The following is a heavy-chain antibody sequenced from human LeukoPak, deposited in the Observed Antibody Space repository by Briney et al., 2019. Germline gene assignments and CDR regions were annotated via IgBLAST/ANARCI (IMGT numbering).Heavy chain of an antibody. Sequence: GGSLRLSCAASGFTFSSHAMSWVRQAPGKGLEWVSAISGSGGSTYYADSVKGRFTISRDNSKNTLYLQMNSLRAEDTAVYYCAKAIAPYYGSGSYYNRWGQGTLVTVSS. J-gene: IGHJ4*02. D-gene: IGHD3-10*01. V-gene: IGHV3-23*01. CDR2: ISGSGGST. CDR3: AKAIAPYYGSGSYYNR. CDR1: GFTFSSHA.